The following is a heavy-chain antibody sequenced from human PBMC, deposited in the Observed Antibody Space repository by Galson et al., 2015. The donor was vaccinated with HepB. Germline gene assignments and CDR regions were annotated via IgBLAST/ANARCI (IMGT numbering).Heavy chain of an antibody. Sequence: SLRLSCAASGFTFSSYGMHWVRQATGKGLEWVSAIGTAGDPYYPGSVKGRFTSSRENAKNSLYLQMNSLRAGDTAVYYCAGATPELWHAFDIWGQGTMVTVSS. CDR1: GFTFSSYG. CDR3: AGATPELWHAFDI. CDR2: IGTAGDP. V-gene: IGHV3-13*05. D-gene: IGHD5-18*01. J-gene: IGHJ3*02.